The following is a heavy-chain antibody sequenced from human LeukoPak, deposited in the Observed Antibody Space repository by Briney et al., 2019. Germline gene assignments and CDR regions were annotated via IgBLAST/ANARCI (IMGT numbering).Heavy chain of an antibody. V-gene: IGHV3-48*02. Sequence: GGSLRLSCAASGFSFSIYSMHWVRQAPGKGLEGVQYISSGSSMIYNAASVKGRFTVSRDNAKNSLFLQMNSLRDEDTAVYYCARDPCSSGCSNWYFDLWGRGTLVTVSS. CDR1: GFSFSIYS. CDR3: ARDPCSSGCSNWYFDL. J-gene: IGHJ2*01. D-gene: IGHD6-19*01. CDR2: ISSGSSMI.